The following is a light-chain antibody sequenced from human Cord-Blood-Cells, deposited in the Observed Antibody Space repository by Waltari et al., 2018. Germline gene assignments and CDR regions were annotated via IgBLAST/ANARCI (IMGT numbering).Light chain of an antibody. CDR1: SSDVGGYNY. V-gene: IGLV2-11*01. CDR2: DVS. Sequence: QSALTQPRSVSGSPGQSVTISCTGTSSDVGGYNYVSWYQQHPGKAPKLMIYDVSKRPSGVPDRVSGSKSRNTASLTISGLQAEDEADYYCCSYAGSYTYVFGTGTKVTVL. CDR3: CSYAGSYTYV. J-gene: IGLJ1*01.